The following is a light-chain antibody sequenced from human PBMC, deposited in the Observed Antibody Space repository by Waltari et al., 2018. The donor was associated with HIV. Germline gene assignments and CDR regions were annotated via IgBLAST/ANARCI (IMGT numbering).Light chain of an antibody. CDR1: STDISGYDY. Sequence: QSALTQPPSASGSLGQSVNTSCTGTSTDISGYDYSSWYQQHPGKAPKLLIYEVNKRPSGVPDRFSASRSDNRASLTVSGLQYEDEAEYYCSSYTDFNTPHVFGTGTKVTVL. CDR2: EVN. CDR3: SSYTDFNTPHV. V-gene: IGLV2-8*01. J-gene: IGLJ1*01.